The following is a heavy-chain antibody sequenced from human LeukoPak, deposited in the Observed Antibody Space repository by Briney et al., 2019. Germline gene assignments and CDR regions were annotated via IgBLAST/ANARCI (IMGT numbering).Heavy chain of an antibody. V-gene: IGHV4-59*01. D-gene: IGHD3-16*02. CDR2: IYYSGST. J-gene: IGHJ4*02. CDR3: ARDGDYVWGSYRYPYYFDY. Sequence: SETLSLTCTVSGGSISSYYWSWIRQPPGKGLEWIGYIYYSGSTNYNPSLKSRVTISVDTSKNQFSLKLSSVTAADTAVYYCARDGDYVWGSYRYPYYFDYWGQGTLVTVSS. CDR1: GGSISSYY.